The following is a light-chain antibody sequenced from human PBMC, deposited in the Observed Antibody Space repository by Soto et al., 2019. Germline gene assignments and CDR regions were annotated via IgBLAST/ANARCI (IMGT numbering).Light chain of an antibody. Sequence: EIVLTQPPGPLSVSPGDRVTLSCRASQTVNNKYLAWYQQKPGQAHLLLVYCASTPATGTPARFSGSGSGTHFTLTVSSLEPEDFAVYYCQQYGGSAPWTFGPGTKVDIK. CDR3: QQYGGSAPWT. V-gene: IGKV3-20*01. CDR1: QTVNNKY. J-gene: IGKJ1*01. CDR2: CAS.